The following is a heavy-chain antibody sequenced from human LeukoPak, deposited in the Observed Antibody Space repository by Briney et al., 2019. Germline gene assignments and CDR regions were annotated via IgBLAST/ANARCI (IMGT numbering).Heavy chain of an antibody. J-gene: IGHJ5*02. Sequence: GGSLRLSCAASGFTFSSYAMHWVRQAPGKGLEYVSAISSNGGSTYYANSVKGRFTISRDNSKNTLYLQMNSLRAEDTAVYYCARDARITIFGVAPHWKSGFDPWGQGTLVTVSS. CDR1: GFTFSSYA. CDR3: ARDARITIFGVAPHWKSGFDP. D-gene: IGHD3-3*01. CDR2: ISSNGGST. V-gene: IGHV3-64*01.